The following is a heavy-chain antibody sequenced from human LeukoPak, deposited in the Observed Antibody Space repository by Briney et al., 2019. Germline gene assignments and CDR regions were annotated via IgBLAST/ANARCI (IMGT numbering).Heavy chain of an antibody. CDR3: ARNYYVSSGYLDFDY. CDR1: GGSISSYY. V-gene: IGHV4-59*01. Sequence: SETLSLTCTVSGGSISSYYWSWIRQPPGKGLEWIGYIYYSGSTNYNPSLKSRVTISVDTSKNQFSLKLSSVTAADTAVYYCARNYYVSSGYLDFDYWGQGTLVTVSS. J-gene: IGHJ4*02. D-gene: IGHD3-22*01. CDR2: IYYSGST.